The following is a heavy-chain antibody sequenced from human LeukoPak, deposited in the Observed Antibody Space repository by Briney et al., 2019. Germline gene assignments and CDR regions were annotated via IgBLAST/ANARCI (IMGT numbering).Heavy chain of an antibody. Sequence: KPSETLSLTCAVSGGSISSHYWSWTRQPPGKGLEWIGFIYYSGTTKYNPSLKSRVTISADTSKNQFSLKLSSVTAADTAVYYCARQADDSSSSLVYFDYWGQGTLVTVSS. CDR3: ARQADDSSSSLVYFDY. CDR2: IYYSGTT. D-gene: IGHD6-6*01. CDR1: GGSISSHY. V-gene: IGHV4-59*08. J-gene: IGHJ4*02.